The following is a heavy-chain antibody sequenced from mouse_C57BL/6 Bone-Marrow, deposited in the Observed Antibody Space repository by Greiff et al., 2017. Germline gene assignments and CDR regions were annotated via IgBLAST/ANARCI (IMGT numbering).Heavy chain of an antibody. D-gene: IGHD4-1*01. CDR3: ASNWDVGFAY. Sequence: DVKLVESGGGLVQPGGSLKLSCAASGFAFSRYWMSWVRRAPGKGLEWIGEINPDSSTINYAPSLKDQFIISRDNAKDTLYLQMSKVRSEDTALDYCASNWDVGFAYWGQGTLVTVSA. V-gene: IGHV4-1*01. J-gene: IGHJ3*01. CDR1: GFAFSRYW. CDR2: INPDSSTI.